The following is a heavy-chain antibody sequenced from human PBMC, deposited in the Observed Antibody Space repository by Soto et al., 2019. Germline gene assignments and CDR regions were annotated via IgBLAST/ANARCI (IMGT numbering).Heavy chain of an antibody. Sequence: QVQLQESGPGLVKPSETLSLTCTVSGASISSYHWSWIRQTPGKGLEWIGYIYYSGSANYNPPLTSRVTFSVDTSKNQVSLKLSYVPAADTGVYYCAAAVPAEYVFPYYYMDVWGKGTTVTVSS. CDR2: IYYSGSA. D-gene: IGHD3-16*01. V-gene: IGHV4-59*01. CDR1: GASISSYH. CDR3: AAAVPAEYVFPYYYMDV. J-gene: IGHJ6*03.